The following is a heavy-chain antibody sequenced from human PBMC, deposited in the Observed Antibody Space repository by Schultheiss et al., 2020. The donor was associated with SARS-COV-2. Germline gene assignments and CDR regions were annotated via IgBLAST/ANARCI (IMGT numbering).Heavy chain of an antibody. Sequence: ASVKVSCKASGYTFTDYYVHWVRQAPGQGLEWMGWINPNSGGTNYAQKFQGRLTLTRDTTINTAYMELNSLRLDDTAVYYCARDLSVIVTTPPGYWGQGALVTVSS. V-gene: IGHV1-2*02. CDR2: INPNSGGT. CDR1: GYTFTDYY. D-gene: IGHD3-22*01. CDR3: ARDLSVIVTTPPGY. J-gene: IGHJ4*02.